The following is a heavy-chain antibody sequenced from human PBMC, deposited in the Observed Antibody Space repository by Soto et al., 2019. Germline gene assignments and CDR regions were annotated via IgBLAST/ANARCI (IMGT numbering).Heavy chain of an antibody. V-gene: IGHV1-18*01. D-gene: IGHD4-4*01. J-gene: IGHJ4*02. CDR2: ISAYNGNT. CDR1: GYTFTSYG. Sequence: ASVKVSCKASGYTFTSYGISWVRRAPGQGLEWMGWISAYNGNTNYAQKLQGRVTMTTDTSTSTAYMELRSLRSDDTAVYYCAREFKVRRTTVDIDYWGQGTLVTVSS. CDR3: AREFKVRRTTVDIDY.